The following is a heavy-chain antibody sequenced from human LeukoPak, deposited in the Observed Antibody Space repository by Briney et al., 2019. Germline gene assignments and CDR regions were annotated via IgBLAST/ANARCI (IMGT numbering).Heavy chain of an antibody. CDR2: ISSSSSYI. CDR3: ARDSQYYDFWSGYSGYGMDV. Sequence: GGSLRLSCAASGFTFSDHYMNWVRQAPGKGLEWVSSISSSSSYIYYADSVKGRFTISRDNAKNSLYLQMNSLRAEDTAVYYCARDSQYYDFWSGYSGYGMDVWGQGTTVTISS. D-gene: IGHD3-3*01. CDR1: GFTFSDHY. V-gene: IGHV3-21*01. J-gene: IGHJ6*02.